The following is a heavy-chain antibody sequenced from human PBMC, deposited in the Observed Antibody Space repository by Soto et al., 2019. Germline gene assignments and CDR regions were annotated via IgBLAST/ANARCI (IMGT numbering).Heavy chain of an antibody. J-gene: IGHJ4*02. V-gene: IGHV3-30-3*01. CDR1: GFTFSSYA. CDR2: ISYDGSNK. Sequence: GGSLRLSCAASGFTFSSYAMHWVRQAPGKGLEWVAVISYDGSNKYYADSVKGRFTISRDNSKNTLYLQMNSLRAEDTAVYYCARVYYYDSSGYYYGFGSLDYWGQGTLVTVSS. D-gene: IGHD3-22*01. CDR3: ARVYYYDSSGYYYGFGSLDY.